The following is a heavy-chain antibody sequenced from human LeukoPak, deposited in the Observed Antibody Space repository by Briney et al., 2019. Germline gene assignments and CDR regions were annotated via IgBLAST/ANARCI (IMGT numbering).Heavy chain of an antibody. V-gene: IGHV4-4*02. Sequence: SETLSLTCAVSGGSVSSSDCWTWVRQPPGKGLDWIGEIYANGATNYNPSLKSRVTISVDTSKNQFSLKLSSVTAADTAVYYCASGYYDSSGYSPFDYWGQGTLVTVSS. D-gene: IGHD3-22*01. CDR3: ASGYYDSSGYSPFDY. CDR2: IYANGAT. J-gene: IGHJ4*02. CDR1: GGSVSSSDC.